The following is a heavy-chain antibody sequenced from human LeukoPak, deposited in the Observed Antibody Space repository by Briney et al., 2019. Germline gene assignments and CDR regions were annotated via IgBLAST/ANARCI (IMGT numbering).Heavy chain of an antibody. D-gene: IGHD2-2*03. CDR2: INPSGGST. CDR3: ARGVDIVVVPAALGDY. CDR1: GYTFTSYY. V-gene: IGHV1-46*03. J-gene: IGHJ4*02. Sequence: ASVKVSCKASGYTFTSYYMHWVRQAPGQGLEWMGIINPSGGSTSYAQKFQGRVTMTRDTSTSTVYMELSSLRSEDTAVYDCARGVDIVVVPAALGDYWGQGTLVTVSS.